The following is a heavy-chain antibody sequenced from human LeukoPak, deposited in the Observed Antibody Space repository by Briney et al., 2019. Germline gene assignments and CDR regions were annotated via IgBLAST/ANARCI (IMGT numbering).Heavy chain of an antibody. D-gene: IGHD6-13*01. Sequence: TGGSLRLSCAISGFTFTTYAMSWVRQAPGKGLERVLSVSGGGGSTYYADSVKGRFTISRDNSKNTLYLQMNSLRAEDTAVYYCARSRYGTTWSSSWEFDYWGQGTLVTVSS. CDR2: VSGGGGST. CDR3: ARSRYGTTWSSSWEFDY. J-gene: IGHJ4*02. V-gene: IGHV3-23*01. CDR1: GFTFTTYA.